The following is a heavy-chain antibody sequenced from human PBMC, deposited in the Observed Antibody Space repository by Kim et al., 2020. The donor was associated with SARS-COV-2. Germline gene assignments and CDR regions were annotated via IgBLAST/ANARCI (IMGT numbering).Heavy chain of an antibody. J-gene: IGHJ4*02. CDR2: ITPFNDNT. CDR3: VRSQWLFYLDY. V-gene: IGHV1-45*02. CDR1: GSSFTYRY. D-gene: IGHD3-22*01. Sequence: SVKVSCKASGSSFTYRYLHWVRQAPGQPLEWMGWITPFNDNTNYAQKFQGRVTLTRDTSMSTVYMEMSSLRSEDTAIYYCVRSQWLFYLDYWGLGTLVTVSS.